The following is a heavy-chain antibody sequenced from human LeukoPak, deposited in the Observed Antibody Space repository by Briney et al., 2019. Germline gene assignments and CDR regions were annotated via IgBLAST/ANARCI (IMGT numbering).Heavy chain of an antibody. V-gene: IGHV4-34*01. Sequence: SETLSLTCAVYGESFSGYYWNWIRQPPGKGLEWIGEINHSGSTNYNPSLKSRVTISVDTSKNQFSLKLSSVTAADTAVYYCARVRPPGAFDIWGQGTMVTVSS. CDR2: INHSGST. CDR1: GESFSGYY. D-gene: IGHD1-14*01. J-gene: IGHJ3*02. CDR3: ARVRPPGAFDI.